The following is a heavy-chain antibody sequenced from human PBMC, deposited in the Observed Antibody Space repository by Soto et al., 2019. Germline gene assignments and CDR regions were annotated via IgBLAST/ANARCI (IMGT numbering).Heavy chain of an antibody. CDR2: IYTSGST. CDR1: GGSISSYY. V-gene: IGHV4-4*07. D-gene: IGHD2-2*01. Sequence: PSETLSLTCTVSGGSISSYYWSWIRQPAGKGLEWIGRIYTSGSTNYNPSLKSRVTMSVDTSKNQFSLKLSSVTAADTAVYYCAREYIVVVPAAHYGMDVWGQGTTVTVSS. J-gene: IGHJ6*02. CDR3: AREYIVVVPAAHYGMDV.